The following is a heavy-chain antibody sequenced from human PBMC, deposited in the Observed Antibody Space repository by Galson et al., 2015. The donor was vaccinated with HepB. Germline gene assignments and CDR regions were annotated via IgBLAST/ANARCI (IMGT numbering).Heavy chain of an antibody. D-gene: IGHD6-13*01. CDR2: IYWDDDK. CDR3: AHRRLAAAGLHAFDI. V-gene: IGHV2-5*02. J-gene: IGHJ3*02. Sequence: PALVKPTQTLTLTCTFSGFSLSTSGVGVGWVRQPPGKALEWLALIYWDDDKRYSPSLKSRLTITKDTSKNQVVLTMTNMDPVDTATYYCAHRRLAAAGLHAFDIWGQGTMVTVSS. CDR1: GFSLSTSGVG.